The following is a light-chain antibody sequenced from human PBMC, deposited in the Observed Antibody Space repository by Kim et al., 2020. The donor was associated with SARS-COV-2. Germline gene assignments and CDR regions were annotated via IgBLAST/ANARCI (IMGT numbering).Light chain of an antibody. Sequence: LSPGERATLSCRASQSLSSNSLAWYQQRPGQAPRLLIYGASRRATGIPDRFSGRGSGTDFTLTINRLEPEDFAVYYCQQYASSPYTFGQGTKLEIK. J-gene: IGKJ2*01. CDR1: QSLSSNS. CDR2: GAS. CDR3: QQYASSPYT. V-gene: IGKV3-20*01.